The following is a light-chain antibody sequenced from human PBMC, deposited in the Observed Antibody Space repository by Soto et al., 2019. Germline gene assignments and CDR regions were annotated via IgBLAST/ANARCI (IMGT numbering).Light chain of an antibody. CDR2: DAS. CDR3: QQRFAWPPIT. V-gene: IGKV3-11*01. Sequence: EIVLTQSPATVSLSPGERATLSCRASQSVSIYLAWYQQKPGQAPRLLISDASNRATGVPARFSGSGSGTDFTLTISSLEPEDFAVYYCQQRFAWPPITFGQGTRLEI. J-gene: IGKJ5*01. CDR1: QSVSIY.